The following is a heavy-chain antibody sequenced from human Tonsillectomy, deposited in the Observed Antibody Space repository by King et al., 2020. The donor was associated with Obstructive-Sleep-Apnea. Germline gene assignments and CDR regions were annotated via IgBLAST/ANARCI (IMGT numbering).Heavy chain of an antibody. V-gene: IGHV3-23*04. CDR2: ISGSGGST. Sequence: DVQLVESGGGLVQPGGSLRLSCAASGFTFSSYAMSWVRQAPGKGLEWVSAISGSGGSTYYADSVKGRFTISRDNSKNTLYLQMNSLRAEDTAVYYCAKDRERITIFGVVLKNSPIRFRMDVWGQGTTVTVSS. CDR3: AKDRERITIFGVVLKNSPIRFRMDV. CDR1: GFTFSSYA. D-gene: IGHD3-3*01. J-gene: IGHJ6*02.